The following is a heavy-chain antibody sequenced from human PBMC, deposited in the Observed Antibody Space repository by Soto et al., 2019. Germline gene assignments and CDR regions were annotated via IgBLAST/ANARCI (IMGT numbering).Heavy chain of an antibody. CDR2: IKSRTHGGTT. V-gene: IGHV3-15*07. Sequence: EVQLVDSGGGLVKPGGSLRLSCAASGFTFSNSWMNWVRQAPGKGLEWVGRIKSRTHGGTTDYAAPVKGRFTISRDXSXTXLXXQMNSLKTEETAVYYCTPWAGSAAGGIDFEGPFDYWGQGTLLTVSS. CDR3: TPWAGSAAGGIDFEGPFDY. J-gene: IGHJ4*02. CDR1: GFTFSNSW. D-gene: IGHD6-13*01.